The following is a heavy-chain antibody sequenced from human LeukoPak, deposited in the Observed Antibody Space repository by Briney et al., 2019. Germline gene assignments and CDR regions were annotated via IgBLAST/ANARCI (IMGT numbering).Heavy chain of an antibody. D-gene: IGHD6-13*01. V-gene: IGHV3-53*01. CDR1: GFTVSSNY. J-gene: IGHJ4*02. Sequence: GGSLRLSCAASGFTVSSNYMSWVRQAPGKGLEWVSVIYSGGSTYYADSVKGRFTISRDNSKNTLYLQMNSLRAEDTAVYYCARISVQQLVPPYFDYWGQGTLVTVSS. CDR3: ARISVQQLVPPYFDY. CDR2: IYSGGST.